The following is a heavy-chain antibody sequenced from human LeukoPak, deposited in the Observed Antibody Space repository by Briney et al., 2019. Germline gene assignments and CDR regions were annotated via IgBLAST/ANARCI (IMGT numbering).Heavy chain of an antibody. CDR2: ILYDGSNY. Sequence: PGGSLRLSCTASDFALRKYNIHWVCQAPGQGLEWVALILYDGSNYYDADSVRGRFSISRDNSKDTVYLDMNSLRPEDTGIYYCAALMGTSWDDVWGRGTTVIVSS. J-gene: IGHJ6*02. CDR1: DFALRKYN. CDR3: AALMGTSWDDV. D-gene: IGHD2-8*01. V-gene: IGHV3-30*04.